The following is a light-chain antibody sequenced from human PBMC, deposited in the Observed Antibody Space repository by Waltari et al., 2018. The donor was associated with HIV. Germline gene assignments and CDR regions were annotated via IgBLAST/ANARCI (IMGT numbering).Light chain of an antibody. V-gene: IGKV1-39*01. J-gene: IGKJ2*01. CDR1: ENIVNY. CDR2: GAS. Sequence: DIHLTQFPSSLSASVGDRVTIACQASENIVNYLNWYQQKPGKAPKMLIYGASHRQHGVSRRFSGDGSGTEFTRTTASLRLEDFVTSVCQESYSSVIYKFGQGT. CDR3: QESYSSVIYK.